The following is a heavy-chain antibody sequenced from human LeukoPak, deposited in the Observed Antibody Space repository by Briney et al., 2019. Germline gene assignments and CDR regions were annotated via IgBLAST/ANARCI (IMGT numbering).Heavy chain of an antibody. CDR3: ASVTTVTY. V-gene: IGHV3-7*03. CDR2: IKQDGSEK. CDR1: GFTFSSSW. D-gene: IGHD4-17*01. J-gene: IGHJ4*02. Sequence: GGSLRLSCAASGFTFSSSWMSWVRQAPGKGLEWVANIKQDGSEKYYVGSVKGRFTISRDNAKNSLYLQMDSLRAEDTAVYYCASVTTVTYWGQGTLVTVSS.